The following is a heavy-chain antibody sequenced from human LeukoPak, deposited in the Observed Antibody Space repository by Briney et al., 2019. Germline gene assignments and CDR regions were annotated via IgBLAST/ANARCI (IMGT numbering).Heavy chain of an antibody. CDR3: ARSYDSSAYYPHYFDY. Sequence: GGSLRLSCAASGFNFNKYSMHWVRQAPGKGLEWVAFLSDDETYEYYADSVKGRFTISRDNSKNTLYLELSSLRAEDTAVYYCARSYDSSAYYPHYFDYWGQGTLVTVSS. CDR1: GFNFNKYS. J-gene: IGHJ4*02. D-gene: IGHD3-22*01. CDR2: LSDDETYE. V-gene: IGHV3-30*04.